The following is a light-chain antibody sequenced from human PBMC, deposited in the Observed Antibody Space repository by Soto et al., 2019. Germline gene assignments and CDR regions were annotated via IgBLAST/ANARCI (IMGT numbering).Light chain of an antibody. CDR1: ETVTRSF. CDR2: GAS. CDR3: QQYGRSPPT. J-gene: IGKJ1*01. Sequence: EVVLTQSPATLSLSPGARASLSCRASETVTRSFVACYQHISGQPPRLLIYGASSRATGIPDRFSGSGSGTDFTLTITRLEPEDFAVYYCQQYGRSPPTFGQGTKVDIK. V-gene: IGKV3-20*01.